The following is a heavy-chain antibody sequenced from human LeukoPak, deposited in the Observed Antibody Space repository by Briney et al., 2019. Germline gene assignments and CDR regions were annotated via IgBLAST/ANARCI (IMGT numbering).Heavy chain of an antibody. CDR2: MNPNSGNT. D-gene: IGHD6-13*01. V-gene: IGHV1-8*03. J-gene: IGHJ6*03. CDR3: ARGNRVAATGINYYYMDV. CDR1: GGIFSSYT. Sequence: ASVKVSCKASGGIFSSYTFNWVRQATGRGLEWVGWMNPNSGNTGYAQKFQGRVTITRSTSISTAYMELSSLTSEDTAVYYCARGNRVAATGINYYYMDVWGKGTTVTVSS.